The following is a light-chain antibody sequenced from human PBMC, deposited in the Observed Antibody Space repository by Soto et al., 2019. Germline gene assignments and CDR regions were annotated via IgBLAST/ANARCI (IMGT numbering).Light chain of an antibody. V-gene: IGKV3-11*01. CDR3: QQRSNSPPWT. CDR1: QSVSSY. CDR2: DAS. J-gene: IGKJ1*01. Sequence: EIVLTQSPATLSLSPGERATLSCRASQSVSSYFVWYQQQPGQAPRLLIYDASTRATGIPDRFSGSGSGTDFTLTISSLEPEDFAVYYCQQRSNSPPWTFGQGTKVEIK.